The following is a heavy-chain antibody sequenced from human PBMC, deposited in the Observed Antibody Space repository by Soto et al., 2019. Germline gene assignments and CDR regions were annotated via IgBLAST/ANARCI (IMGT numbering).Heavy chain of an antibody. CDR1: GGTFSTYA. J-gene: IGHJ4*02. V-gene: IGHV1-69*01. CDR2: IIPLFGTA. D-gene: IGHD6-19*01. Sequence: QVQLVQSGAEVKQPGSSVKVSCKTSGGTFSTYAIYWVRQAPGQGLEWMGAIIPLFGTADYAQKFQGSGAITADESTSTAYMELSSLRSEDTAVYYCARPKGSYSSGYYYFDYWGQGTLVTVSS. CDR3: ARPKGSYSSGYYYFDY.